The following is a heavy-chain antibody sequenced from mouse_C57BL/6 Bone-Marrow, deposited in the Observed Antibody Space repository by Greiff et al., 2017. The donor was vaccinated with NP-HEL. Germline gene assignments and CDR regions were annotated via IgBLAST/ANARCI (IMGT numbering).Heavy chain of an antibody. Sequence: EVQVVESGGGLVKPGGSLKLSCAASGFTFSSYTMSWVRQTPEKRLEWVATISGGGGNTYYPDSVKGRFTISRDNAKNTLYLQMSSLRSEDTALYYCARPRYYYGSSWAYWGQGTLVTVSA. D-gene: IGHD1-1*01. CDR1: GFTFSSYT. CDR2: ISGGGGNT. CDR3: ARPRYYYGSSWAY. J-gene: IGHJ3*01. V-gene: IGHV5-9*01.